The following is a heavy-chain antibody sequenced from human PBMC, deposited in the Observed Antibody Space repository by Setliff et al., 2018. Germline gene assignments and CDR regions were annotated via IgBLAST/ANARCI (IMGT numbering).Heavy chain of an antibody. Sequence: SETLSLTCAVYGGSFSGYYWSWIRQPPGKGLEWIGSIYHSGSTYYNPSLKSRVTISVDTSKNQFSLKLSSVTAADTAVYYCARGAGWCCDSSGWVDYWGQGTLVTSPQ. D-gene: IGHD6-19*01. CDR1: GGSFSGYY. V-gene: IGHV4-34*01. CDR2: IYHSGST. CDR3: ARGAGWCCDSSGWVDY. J-gene: IGHJ4*02.